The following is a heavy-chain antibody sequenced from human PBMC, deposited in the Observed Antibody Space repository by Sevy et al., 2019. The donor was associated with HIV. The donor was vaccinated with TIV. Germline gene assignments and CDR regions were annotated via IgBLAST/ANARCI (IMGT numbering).Heavy chain of an antibody. Sequence: GGSLRLSCAASGFTFSSYSMNWVRQAPGKGLEWVSYISSSSSTIYYADSVKGRFTISRDNAKTSLYLQMNSLRAEDTAVYYCARDGDYDFWSGYYFFGKKTDYWGQGTLVTVSS. J-gene: IGHJ4*02. V-gene: IGHV3-48*01. D-gene: IGHD3-3*01. CDR1: GFTFSSYS. CDR3: ARDGDYDFWSGYYFFGKKTDY. CDR2: ISSSSSTI.